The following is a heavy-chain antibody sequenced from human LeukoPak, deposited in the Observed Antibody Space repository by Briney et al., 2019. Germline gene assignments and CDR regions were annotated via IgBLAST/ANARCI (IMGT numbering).Heavy chain of an antibody. CDR2: IYYSGST. D-gene: IGHD5-12*01. V-gene: IGHV4-31*03. CDR1: GGSISSGGYY. CDR3: ARVKLWLRPCFDY. Sequence: PSETLSLTCTVSGGSISSGGYYWSWIRQHPGKGLEWIGYIYYSGSTYYNPSLKSRVTISVDTSKNQFSLKLSSVTAADTAVYYCARVKLWLRPCFDYWGQGTLVTVSS. J-gene: IGHJ4*02.